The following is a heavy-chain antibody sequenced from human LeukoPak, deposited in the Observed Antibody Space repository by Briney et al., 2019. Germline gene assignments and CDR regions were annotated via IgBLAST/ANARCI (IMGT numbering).Heavy chain of an antibody. Sequence: TGGSLRLSCAASGFTFSGYGVHWVRQTPGKGLEWVASILYDGSKKYYADSVEGRFTVSRDNSKNTLSLQMDSLRTEDTALYYCAKDLKWANVVVVPGFDSWGQGTLVTVSS. CDR3: AKDLKWANVVVVPGFDS. J-gene: IGHJ4*02. CDR1: GFTFSGYG. V-gene: IGHV3-30*02. D-gene: IGHD2-2*01. CDR2: ILYDGSKK.